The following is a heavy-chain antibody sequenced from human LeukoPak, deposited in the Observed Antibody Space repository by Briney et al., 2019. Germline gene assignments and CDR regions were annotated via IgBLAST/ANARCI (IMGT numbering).Heavy chain of an antibody. CDR3: ARVSSGEQWLAFDY. D-gene: IGHD6-19*01. CDR1: GFTFSNYW. J-gene: IGHJ4*02. Sequence: GGSLRLSCAASGFTFSNYWMHWVRQVPGKGLVWVSRIKDDGSITDYVDSVKGRFTISRDNAKNTLYLQMNSLRAEDTAVYYCARVSSGEQWLAFDYWGQGTLVTVFS. CDR2: IKDDGSIT. V-gene: IGHV3-74*01.